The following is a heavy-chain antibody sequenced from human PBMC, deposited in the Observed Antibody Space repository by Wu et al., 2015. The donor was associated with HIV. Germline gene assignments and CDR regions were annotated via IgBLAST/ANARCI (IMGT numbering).Heavy chain of an antibody. Sequence: QVQLVQSGAEVKKPGSSVKVSCKAAGGTFSDHAINWVRQAPGQGLEWMGGSSLSLAHQTTHRSSRAESRLPRTNPMTTAYMELSSLRSEDTAVYYCARDGRDGFNPAYTWFDPWGQGTLVTVSS. J-gene: IGHJ5*02. V-gene: IGHV1-69*05. CDR1: GGTFSDHA. CDR2: SSLSLAH. CDR3: ARDGRDGFNPAYTWFDP. D-gene: IGHD5-24*01.